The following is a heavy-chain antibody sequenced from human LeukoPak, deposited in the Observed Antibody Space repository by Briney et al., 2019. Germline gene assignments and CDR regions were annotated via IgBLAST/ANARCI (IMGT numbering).Heavy chain of an antibody. CDR1: GFTFSSYG. J-gene: IGHJ5*02. Sequence: GGSLRLSCAASGFTFSSYGMSWVRQAPGKGLEWVSGISGSGSSTYYVDSVKGRFTISRDNSKNTLFLQMNSLRAEDTAVYYCAKHAGYSSANSWFDPWGQGTLVTVSS. CDR2: ISGSGSST. CDR3: AKHAGYSSANSWFDP. V-gene: IGHV3-23*01. D-gene: IGHD6-19*01.